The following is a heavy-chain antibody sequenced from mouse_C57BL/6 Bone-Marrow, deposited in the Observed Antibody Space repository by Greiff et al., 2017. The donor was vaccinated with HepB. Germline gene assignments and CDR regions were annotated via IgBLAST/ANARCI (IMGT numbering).Heavy chain of an antibody. D-gene: IGHD2-4*01. CDR2: IDPSDSYT. CDR1: GYTFTSYW. V-gene: IGHV1-69*01. J-gene: IGHJ3*01. Sequence: VQLQQPGAELVMPGASVKLSCKASGYTFTSYWMHWVKQRPGQGLEWIGEIDPSDSYTNYNQKFKGKSTLTVDKSSSTAYMQLSSLTSEDSAVYYCARGIYYDYDGGGWFAYWGQGTLVTVSA. CDR3: ARGIYYDYDGGGWFAY.